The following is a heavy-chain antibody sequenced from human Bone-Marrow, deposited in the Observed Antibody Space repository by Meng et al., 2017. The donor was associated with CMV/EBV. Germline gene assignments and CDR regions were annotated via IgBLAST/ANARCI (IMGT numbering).Heavy chain of an antibody. V-gene: IGHV3-15*01. D-gene: IGHD1-26*01. CDR1: GFTFSNAW. Sequence: GGSLRLSCAASGFTFSNAWMSWVRQAPGKGLEWVGRIKSKTDGGTTDYAAPVKGRFTISRDESKNTLYLQMNSLKTEDTAVYYCTPRISSGSYFDYWGQGTLVTVSS. J-gene: IGHJ4*02. CDR3: TPRISSGSYFDY. CDR2: IKSKTDGGTT.